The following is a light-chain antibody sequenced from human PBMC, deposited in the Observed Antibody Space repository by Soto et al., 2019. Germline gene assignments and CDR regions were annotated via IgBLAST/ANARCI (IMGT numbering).Light chain of an antibody. J-gene: IGKJ4*01. CDR1: QTVIGY. CDR3: QQSYSTPLT. CDR2: GAS. Sequence: DIQMTQSPSSLSASVGDRVTITCRASQTVIGYLNWYQQTPGEAPNLLIYGASSLQSGVPSRFIGSGSGTDFSLTISSLQPEDFATYYCQQSYSTPLTFGGGTKVDIK. V-gene: IGKV1-39*01.